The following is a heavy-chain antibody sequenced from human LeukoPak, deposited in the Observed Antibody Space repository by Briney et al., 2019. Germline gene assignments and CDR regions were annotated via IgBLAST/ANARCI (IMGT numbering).Heavy chain of an antibody. CDR1: GGSISSGDYY. CDR2: ISYSGRT. CDR3: ARAARLGDLSSGY. D-gene: IGHD3-16*02. V-gene: IGHV4-31*03. J-gene: IGHJ4*02. Sequence: SETLSLTCTVSGGSISSGDYYWSWIRQHPGKGLEWIGYISYSGRTYYNPSLKSRVAISGDTSKNQFSLKLSSVTAADTAVYYCARAARLGDLSSGYWGQGTLVTVSS.